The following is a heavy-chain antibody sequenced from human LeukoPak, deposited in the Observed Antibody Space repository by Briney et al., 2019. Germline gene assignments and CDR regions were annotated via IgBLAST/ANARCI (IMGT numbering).Heavy chain of an antibody. CDR3: ARDLRFLEWQIFDY. CDR1: GFTVSSNY. J-gene: IGHJ4*02. CDR2: IYSGGST. D-gene: IGHD3-3*01. Sequence: GGSLRLSCAASGFTVSSNYMSWVRQAPGKGLEWVSVIYSGGSTYYAGSVKGRFTISRDNSKNTLYLQMNSLRAEDTAVYYCARDLRFLEWQIFDYWGQGTLVTVSS. V-gene: IGHV3-53*01.